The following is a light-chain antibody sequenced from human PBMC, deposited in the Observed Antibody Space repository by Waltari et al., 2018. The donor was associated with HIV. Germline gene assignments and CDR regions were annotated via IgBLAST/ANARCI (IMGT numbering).Light chain of an antibody. CDR2: SDN. Sequence: QSVLTQPPSVSGAPGQTVTISCTGSGSNIGAGYDVHWYQQFPGKAPRLLIHSDNNRPSGVPARFSGSKSGTSASLAISGLRAEDEADYYGQSYDTSLTGWIFGGGTKLTV. J-gene: IGLJ2*01. CDR1: GSNIGAGYD. V-gene: IGLV1-40*01. CDR3: QSYDTSLTGWI.